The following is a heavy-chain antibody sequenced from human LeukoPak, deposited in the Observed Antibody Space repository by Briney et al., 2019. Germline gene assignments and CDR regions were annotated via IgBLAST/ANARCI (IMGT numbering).Heavy chain of an antibody. J-gene: IGHJ4*02. D-gene: IGHD5-24*01. CDR2: IYPGDSGT. Sequence: ISCWGAGCGFTNYWIGWVRQMSGKRLEWVGSIYPGDSGTRYSPSFQGQVTISADKSISTAYLQWSSLKASDTAMYYCATQERADFDYWGQGTLVTVSS. CDR3: ATQERADFDY. CDR1: GCGFTNYW. V-gene: IGHV5-51*01.